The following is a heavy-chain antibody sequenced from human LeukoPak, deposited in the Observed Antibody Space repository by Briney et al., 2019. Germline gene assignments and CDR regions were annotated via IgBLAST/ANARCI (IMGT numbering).Heavy chain of an antibody. D-gene: IGHD3-10*01. CDR1: GFTFSSYA. CDR2: ISGSGGST. Sequence: AGGSLRLSCAASGFTFSSYAMSWVRQAPGKGLEWVSAISGSGGSTYYADSVKGRFTISRDNSKNTLYLQMNSLRAEDTAVYYCAKAKGVTAYYYYGMDVWGQGTTVTVSS. CDR3: AKAKGVTAYYYYGMDV. V-gene: IGHV3-23*01. J-gene: IGHJ6*02.